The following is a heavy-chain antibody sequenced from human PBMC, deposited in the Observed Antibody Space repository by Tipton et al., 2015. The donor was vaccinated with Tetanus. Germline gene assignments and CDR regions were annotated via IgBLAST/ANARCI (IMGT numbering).Heavy chain of an antibody. J-gene: IGHJ4*02. CDR2: SWYDGTDK. CDR3: ARKADCSGGSCFSGDFDN. CDR1: GFIFSSYG. D-gene: IGHD2-15*01. V-gene: IGHV3-33*01. Sequence: SLRLSCAASGFIFSSYGIHWVRQAPGKGLEWVAVSWYDGTDKYYADSVKGRFTISRDNSKNTLYLQMNSLRAEDTAVCYCARKADCSGGSCFSGDFDNWGQGTQVTVSS.